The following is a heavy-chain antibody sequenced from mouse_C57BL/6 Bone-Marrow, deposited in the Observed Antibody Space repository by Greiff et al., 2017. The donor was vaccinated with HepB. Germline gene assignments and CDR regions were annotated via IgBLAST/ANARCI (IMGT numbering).Heavy chain of an antibody. J-gene: IGHJ4*01. Sequence: VQVQQSDAELVKPGASVKISCKVSGYTFTDHTIHWMKQRPEQGLEWIGYIYPRDGSTKYNEKFKGKATLTADKSSSTAYMQLNSLTSEDSAVYFCARRSYYYGSSPFAMDYWGQGTSVTVSS. D-gene: IGHD1-1*01. CDR3: ARRSYYYGSSPFAMDY. V-gene: IGHV1-78*01. CDR1: GYTFTDHT. CDR2: IYPRDGST.